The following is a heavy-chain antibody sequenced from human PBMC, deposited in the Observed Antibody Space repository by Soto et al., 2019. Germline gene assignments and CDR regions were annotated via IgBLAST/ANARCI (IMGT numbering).Heavy chain of an antibody. CDR2: ISGTGDSS. J-gene: IGHJ4*02. CDR3: AKDNGNYGSGSFSH. D-gene: IGHD3-10*01. V-gene: IGHV3-23*01. CDR1: GFTFGSYA. Sequence: GSLRLSCAASGFTFGSYAMSWVRQAPGKGLEWVSLISGTGDSSEYANSVKGRFTISRDYSKTTVFLQMNSLRAEDTAVYFCAKDNGNYGSGSFSHWGQGTLVTVSS.